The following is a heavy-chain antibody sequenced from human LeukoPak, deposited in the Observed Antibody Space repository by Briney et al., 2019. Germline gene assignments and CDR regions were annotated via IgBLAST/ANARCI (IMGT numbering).Heavy chain of an antibody. J-gene: IGHJ6*03. D-gene: IGHD6-19*01. CDR3: ARGGGWLAMTNWRSYYYYMDV. V-gene: IGHV4-38-2*02. CDR2: VYHSGNA. Sequence: SETLSLTCTIYGYSITSGYYWGWIRQPPGKGLQWIGSVYHSGNAKYHPSFKSRATISVDTSKNQFSLKLSSVTAADTAVYYCARGGGWLAMTNWRSYYYYMDVWGKGTTVTVSS. CDR1: GYSITSGYY.